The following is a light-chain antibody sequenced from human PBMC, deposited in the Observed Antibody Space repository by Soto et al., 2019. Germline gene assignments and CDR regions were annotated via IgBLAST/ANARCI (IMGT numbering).Light chain of an antibody. CDR2: GTS. Sequence: QAVVTQPPSVSGAPGQRVTISCTGSSSNIGAGYDVYWYQQLPGTAPKLLIYGTSSRPSGVPDRFSGSKSGTSASLAITGLQAEDESDYYCQSYDSSLSGSVVFGGGTKLTVL. J-gene: IGLJ2*01. CDR1: SSNIGAGYD. V-gene: IGLV1-40*01. CDR3: QSYDSSLSGSVV.